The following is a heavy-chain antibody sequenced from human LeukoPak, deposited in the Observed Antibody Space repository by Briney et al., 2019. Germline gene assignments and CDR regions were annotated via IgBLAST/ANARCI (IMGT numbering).Heavy chain of an antibody. V-gene: IGHV1-69*04. Sequence: TSVKVSCKSSGGTFGRYAISWVRQAPGQGLEWMGRVIPLHGIANYAQKFQGRVTITADKSTTTAYMELSSLRSEDTAVYYCATIGYYDTLTFHYDAFDIWGQGTMVTVSS. CDR3: ATIGYYDTLTFHYDAFDI. J-gene: IGHJ3*02. CDR2: VIPLHGIA. CDR1: GGTFGRYA. D-gene: IGHD3-9*01.